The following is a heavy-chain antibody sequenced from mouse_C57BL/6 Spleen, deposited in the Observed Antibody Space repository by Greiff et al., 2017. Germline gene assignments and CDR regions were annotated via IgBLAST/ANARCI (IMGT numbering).Heavy chain of an antibody. J-gene: IGHJ2*01. CDR2: INPNNGGT. CDR3: ARKRGYYYGYYFDY. Sequence: EVQLQQSGPELVKPGASVKISCKASGYTFTDYYMNWVKQSHGKSLEWIGDINPNNGGTSYNQKFKGKATLTVDKSSSTAYMELRSLTSEDSAVYYWARKRGYYYGYYFDYWGQGTTLTVSS. D-gene: IGHD1-1*01. CDR1: GYTFTDYY. V-gene: IGHV1-26*01.